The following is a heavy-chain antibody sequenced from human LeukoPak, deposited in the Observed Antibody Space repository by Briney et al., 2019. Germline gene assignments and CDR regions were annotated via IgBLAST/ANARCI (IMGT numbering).Heavy chain of an antibody. CDR3: ARGGSPIYYYYMDV. CDR2: INPNTGGT. Sequence: ASVKVSCKASGYTFTVYFMHWVRQAPGQGLEWMGWINPNTGGTNFAQKFQGRVTMTRDTSITTAYMEVSSLRSDDTAVYYCARGGSPIYYYYMDVWGKGTTVTISS. J-gene: IGHJ6*03. V-gene: IGHV1-2*02. CDR1: GYTFTVYF. D-gene: IGHD2-2*01.